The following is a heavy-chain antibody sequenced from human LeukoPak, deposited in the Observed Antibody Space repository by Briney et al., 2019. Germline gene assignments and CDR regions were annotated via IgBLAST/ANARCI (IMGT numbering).Heavy chain of an antibody. J-gene: IGHJ6*02. D-gene: IGHD3-22*01. Sequence: GGSLRLSCAASGFTFSSFSMHWVRQAPGKGLGSLAVISGDGTDKYYADSVKGRFTISRDNSKNTLYLQMNSLRGEDTAVYYCARVGYYDSSGYYWGSYYYYGMDVWGQGTTVTVSS. V-gene: IGHV3-30*04. CDR2: ISGDGTDK. CDR1: GFTFSSFS. CDR3: ARVGYYDSSGYYWGSYYYYGMDV.